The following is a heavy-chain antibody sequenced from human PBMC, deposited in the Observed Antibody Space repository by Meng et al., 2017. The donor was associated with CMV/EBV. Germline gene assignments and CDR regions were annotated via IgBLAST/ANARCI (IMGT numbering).Heavy chain of an antibody. CDR3: AREYGSGRYNGGLYYYGMDV. CDR1: GFTFSSYD. V-gene: IGHV3-30-3*01. Sequence: GESLKISCAASGFTFSSYDMHWVRQAPGKGLEWVAVISYDGSKKYYADSVKGRLTISRDNAKSTLYLQMNSLRAEDTAVYYCAREYGSGRYNGGLYYYGMDVWGQGTTVTVSS. J-gene: IGHJ6*02. D-gene: IGHD3-10*01. CDR2: ISYDGSKK.